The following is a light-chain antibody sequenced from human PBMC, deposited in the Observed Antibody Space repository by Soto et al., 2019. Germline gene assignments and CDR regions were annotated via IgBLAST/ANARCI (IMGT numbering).Light chain of an antibody. CDR3: QQYDNLPRT. Sequence: DIQMTQSPSSLSASVGDRVTITCQASQAISNYLNWYQQKPGKAPKLLIYDASNLETGVTSRFSGSGSGTDFTFTISSLQPEDIATYYCQQYDNLPRTFGPGTKVEIK. V-gene: IGKV1-33*01. CDR1: QAISNY. CDR2: DAS. J-gene: IGKJ3*01.